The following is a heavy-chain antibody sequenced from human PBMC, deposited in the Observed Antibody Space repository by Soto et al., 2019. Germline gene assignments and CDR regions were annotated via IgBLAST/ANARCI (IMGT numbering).Heavy chain of an antibody. D-gene: IGHD3-10*01. CDR1: GFTFSSYA. Sequence: GSLRLSCAASGFTFSSYAMSCVRQAPEKGLEWVSAISGSGSTTYYAGSVRGRFTISRDNSKNTLFLQMNSLRAEDTAVYYCARDSPPTIWFGDVGAFDIWGQGTMVTVSS. V-gene: IGHV3-23*01. J-gene: IGHJ3*02. CDR2: ISGSGSTT. CDR3: ARDSPPTIWFGDVGAFDI.